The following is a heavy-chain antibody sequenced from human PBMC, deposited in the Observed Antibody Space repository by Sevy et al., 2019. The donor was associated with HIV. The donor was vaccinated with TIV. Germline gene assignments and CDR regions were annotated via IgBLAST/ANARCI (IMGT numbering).Heavy chain of an antibody. J-gene: IGHJ3*02. D-gene: IGHD6-13*01. CDR2: INPNSGGT. Sequence: ASVKVSCKASGYTFTGYYMHWVRQAPGQGLEWMGWINPNSGGTNYAQKFQGWVTMTRDTSISTAYMELSRLRADDTAVYYCARDSRIAAAGRSAFDIWGQGTMVTVSS. CDR3: ARDSRIAAAGRSAFDI. CDR1: GYTFTGYY. V-gene: IGHV1-2*04.